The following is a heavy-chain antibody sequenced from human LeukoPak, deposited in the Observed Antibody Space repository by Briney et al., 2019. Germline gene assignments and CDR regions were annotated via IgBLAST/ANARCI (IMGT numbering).Heavy chain of an antibody. Sequence: GGSLRLSCAASGFSFSSYAMHWVRQAPGKGLEWVAVISYGGSNEYYPDSVKGRFTSSRENSKNTLYLQMNSLRAEDTAVYYCARDSSGSYNWFDPWGQGTLVTVSS. J-gene: IGHJ5*02. CDR3: ARDSSGSYNWFDP. V-gene: IGHV3-30*04. CDR1: GFSFSSYA. CDR2: ISYGGSNE. D-gene: IGHD6-19*01.